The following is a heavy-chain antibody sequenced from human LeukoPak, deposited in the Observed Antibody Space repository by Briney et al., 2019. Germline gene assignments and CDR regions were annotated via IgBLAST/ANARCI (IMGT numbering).Heavy chain of an antibody. CDR2: INHSGST. CDR1: GGFSTGYY. Sequence: AETLSLTCAVYGGFSTGYYESWMRQPPGKGREWMGLINHSGSTNYNPSLKSRVTISVDTSKNQFSLKLSSVTAADTAVYYCARAFHYYDSSGSKISWFDPWGQGTLVTVSS. V-gene: IGHV4-34*01. CDR3: ARAFHYYDSSGSKISWFDP. J-gene: IGHJ5*02. D-gene: IGHD3-22*01.